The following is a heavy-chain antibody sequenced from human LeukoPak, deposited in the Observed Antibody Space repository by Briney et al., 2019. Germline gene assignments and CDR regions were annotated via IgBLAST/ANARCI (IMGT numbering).Heavy chain of an antibody. CDR2: ISSSSSHI. J-gene: IGHJ4*02. Sequence: GGSLRLSCAASGFTFSSYSMNWVRQAPGKGLEWVSSISSSSSHIYYADSVKGRFTISRDNAKNSLYLQMNSLRAEDTAVYYCARDRVAGIFDYWGQGTLVTVSS. CDR3: ARDRVAGIFDY. V-gene: IGHV3-21*01. CDR1: GFTFSSYS. D-gene: IGHD6-19*01.